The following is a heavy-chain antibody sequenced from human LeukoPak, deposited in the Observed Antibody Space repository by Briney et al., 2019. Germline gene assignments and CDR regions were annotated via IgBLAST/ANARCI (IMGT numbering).Heavy chain of an antibody. V-gene: IGHV4-34*01. CDR2: INHSGST. J-gene: IGHJ4*02. D-gene: IGHD3-3*01. CDR3: ARATSDYDFWSGYYSRFDY. Sequence: SETLSLTCAVYGGSFSGYYWSWIRQPPGKGLEWIGEINHSGSTNYNPSLKSRVTISVDTSKNQFSLKLSSVTAADTAVYYCARATSDYDFWSGYYSRFDYWGQGTLVTVSS. CDR1: GGSFSGYY.